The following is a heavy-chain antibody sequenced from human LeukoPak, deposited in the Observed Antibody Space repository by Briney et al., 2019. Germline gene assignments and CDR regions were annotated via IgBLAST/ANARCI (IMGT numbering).Heavy chain of an antibody. CDR1: GYTFTSYY. Sequence: ASVKVSCKASGYTFTSYYMHWVRQAPGQGLEWMGIINPSGGSTSYAQKFQGRVTITADESTSTAYMELSSLRSEDTAVYYCAREDSSGYFGAGPPFDIWGQGTMVTVSS. J-gene: IGHJ3*02. V-gene: IGHV1-46*01. CDR2: INPSGGST. D-gene: IGHD3-22*01. CDR3: AREDSSGYFGAGPPFDI.